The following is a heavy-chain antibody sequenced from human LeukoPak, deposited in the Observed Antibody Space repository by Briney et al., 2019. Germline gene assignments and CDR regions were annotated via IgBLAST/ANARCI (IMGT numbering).Heavy chain of an antibody. CDR3: ARDRAGLGLLDF. CDR2: IFQSGSP. CDR1: GGPISSGGFS. D-gene: IGHD1-26*01. Sequence: PSETLSLTCTVSGGPISSGGFSWTWIRQPPGKGLEWIGYIFQSGSPSYDPSLRSRVTISVDTSTTQFSLRLNSVTAADTAMYYCARDRAGLGLLDFWGQGTMVTVFS. J-gene: IGHJ3*01. V-gene: IGHV4-30-2*01.